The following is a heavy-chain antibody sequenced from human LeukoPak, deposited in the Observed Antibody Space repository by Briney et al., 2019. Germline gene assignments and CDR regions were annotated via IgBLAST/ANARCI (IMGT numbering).Heavy chain of an antibody. J-gene: IGHJ5*02. V-gene: IGHV5-51*01. CDR2: IYPGDSDT. CDR3: ARRGYSRPSGFDP. CDR1: GYSFTSYW. D-gene: IGHD6-13*01. Sequence: GESLKISCKGSGYSFTSYWIGWARQMPGKGLEWMGIIYPGDSDTRNSPSFQGQVTISADKSISTAYLQWSSLKASDTAMYYCARRGYSRPSGFDPWGQGTLVTVSS.